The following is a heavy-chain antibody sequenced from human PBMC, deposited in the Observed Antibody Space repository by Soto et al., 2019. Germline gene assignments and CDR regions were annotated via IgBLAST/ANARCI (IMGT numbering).Heavy chain of an antibody. Sequence: QVQLVESGGGLVKPGGSLRLSCAASGFTFSDSYMSWIRQAPGKGLEWISYITFSGNTVHYADSLKGRFTISRDNAKNSLYLQMNRLRAEDTAVYYCARVSWREKYGMDVWGQGTTVTVSS. CDR1: GFTFSDSY. V-gene: IGHV3-11*01. J-gene: IGHJ6*02. CDR2: ITFSGNTV. CDR3: ARVSWREKYGMDV.